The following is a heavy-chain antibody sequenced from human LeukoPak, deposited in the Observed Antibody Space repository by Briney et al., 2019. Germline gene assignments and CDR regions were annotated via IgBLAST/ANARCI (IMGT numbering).Heavy chain of an antibody. Sequence: ASVKVSCKASGYTFTSYDINWVRQATGQGLEWMGWMNPNSGNTGYAQKFQGRVTMTRNTSIRTAYMELSSLRSEDTAVYYCARGRSKIFGVVIINDYWGQGTLVTVSS. V-gene: IGHV1-8*01. CDR2: MNPNSGNT. CDR1: GYTFTSYD. CDR3: ARGRSKIFGVVIINDY. J-gene: IGHJ4*02. D-gene: IGHD3-3*01.